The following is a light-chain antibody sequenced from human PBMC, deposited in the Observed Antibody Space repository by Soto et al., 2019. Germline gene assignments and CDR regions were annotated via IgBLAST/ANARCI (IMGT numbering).Light chain of an antibody. J-gene: IGKJ5*01. CDR1: QSVSSSY. V-gene: IGKV3-11*01. CDR3: QQRSDSIT. CDR2: DAS. Sequence: ILVPQSTCTLCLCRGERANLPWMASQSVSSSYLAWFQQRPGQTPRLLIYDASTRAPGIPARFSGRGSGADFTLTISSLEPEDFAVYYCQQRSDSITFGQGTRLEIK.